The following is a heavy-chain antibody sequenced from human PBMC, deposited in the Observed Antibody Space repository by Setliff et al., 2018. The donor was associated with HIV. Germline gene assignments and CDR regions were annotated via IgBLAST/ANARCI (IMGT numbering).Heavy chain of an antibody. J-gene: IGHJ4*02. CDR1: GGSISSYY. Sequence: KPSETLSLTCTVSGGSISSYYWSWIRQPPGKGLEWIGYIYYNGNTNYNPSLKSRVTISVDTSKNQLSLKLSSVTAADTAVYYCAREIYGGNSRPFDYWGQGTPVTVS. V-gene: IGHV4-59*01. D-gene: IGHD4-17*01. CDR2: IYYNGNT. CDR3: AREIYGGNSRPFDY.